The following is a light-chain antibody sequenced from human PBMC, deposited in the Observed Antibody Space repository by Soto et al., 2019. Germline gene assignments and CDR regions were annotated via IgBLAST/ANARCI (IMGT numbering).Light chain of an antibody. J-gene: IGKJ3*01. CDR3: IQNSDYPPT. CDR2: ATY. Sequence: AIQMTQSPSSLSTSLGARDTITCRASQGIRGDLGWYQQKPGKAHKLLISATYTLQSGVQSRFSGRGSGTNFTLTIRSLQPEDFATYYCIQNSDYPPTFGPGTKVDIK. V-gene: IGKV1-6*01. CDR1: QGIRGD.